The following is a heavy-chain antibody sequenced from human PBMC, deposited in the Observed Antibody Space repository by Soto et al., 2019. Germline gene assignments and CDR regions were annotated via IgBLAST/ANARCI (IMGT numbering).Heavy chain of an antibody. CDR1: GGTFSSYA. V-gene: IGHV1-69*13. J-gene: IGHJ5*02. D-gene: IGHD2-15*01. CDR2: IIPIFGTA. CDR3: ARDWGYCSGGSCYPSVGFPWFDP. Sequence: GASVKVSCKASGGTFSSYAISWVRQAPGQGLEWMGGIIPIFGTANYAQKFQGRVTITADESTSTAYMELSSLRSEDTAVYYCARDWGYCSGGSCYPSVGFPWFDPWGQGTLVTVSS.